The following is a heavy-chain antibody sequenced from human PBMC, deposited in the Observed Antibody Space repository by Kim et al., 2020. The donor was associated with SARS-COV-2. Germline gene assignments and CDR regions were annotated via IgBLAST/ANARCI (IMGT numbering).Heavy chain of an antibody. CDR2: TT. V-gene: IGHV3-74*01. Sequence: TTYYADSVKCRFTISRDNAKNTLYLQMNSLRAEDTAVYYCARGNYYGMDVWGQGTTVTVSS. J-gene: IGHJ6*02. CDR3: ARGNYYGMDV.